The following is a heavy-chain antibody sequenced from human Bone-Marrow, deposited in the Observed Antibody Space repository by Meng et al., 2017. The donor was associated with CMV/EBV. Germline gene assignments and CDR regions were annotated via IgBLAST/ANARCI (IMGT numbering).Heavy chain of an antibody. CDR1: GGAISSTSYY. CDR2: IFYSGST. D-gene: IGHD6-19*01. Sequence: GSLRLSCTVSGGAISSTSYYWGWIRQPPGKGLEWIGSIFYSGSTYYNPSLKSRVTISVDTSKNQFSLKLSSVTAADTAVYYCARDSGWLVGGEYNWFDPWGQGTLVTVSS. CDR3: ARDSGWLVGGEYNWFDP. J-gene: IGHJ5*02. V-gene: IGHV4-39*07.